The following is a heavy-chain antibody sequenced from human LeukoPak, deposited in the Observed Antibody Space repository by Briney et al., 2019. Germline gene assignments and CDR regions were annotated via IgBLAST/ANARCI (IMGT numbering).Heavy chain of an antibody. CDR1: GGSISSCY. Sequence: PSETLSLTCTVSGGSISSCYWSWIRHPPGKGLEWIGYIHNSGSTNYNPSLRSRVTMSVDTSKNQFSLRLSSVTAADTAVYYRAGDYIDFEGVMDVWGQGTMVTVSS. CDR2: IHNSGST. D-gene: IGHD4-17*01. CDR3: AGDYIDFEGVMDV. V-gene: IGHV4-59*08. J-gene: IGHJ6*02.